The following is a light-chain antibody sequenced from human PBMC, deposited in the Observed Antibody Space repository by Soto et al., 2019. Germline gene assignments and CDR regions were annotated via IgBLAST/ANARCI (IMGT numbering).Light chain of an antibody. J-gene: IGLJ3*02. Sequence: QSALTQPASVSGSPGQSITISCTGTSSDVGDYNFVSWYQHHPGKAPKLIIYEVDARPSGISDRFSGSRSGNTASLTISGLQAEDEADYYCGTWDSSLSAWVFGGGTKLTVL. CDR1: SSDVGDYNF. V-gene: IGLV2-14*01. CDR2: EVD. CDR3: GTWDSSLSAWV.